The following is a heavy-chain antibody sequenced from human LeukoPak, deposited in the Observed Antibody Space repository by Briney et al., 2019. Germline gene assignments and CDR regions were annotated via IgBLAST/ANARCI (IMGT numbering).Heavy chain of an antibody. J-gene: IGHJ4*02. CDR2: FDPEDGET. Sequence: ASVKVSCKVSGYTLTELSMHCVRQAPGKGLVWMGGFDPEDGETIYAQKFQGRVTMTEDTSTDTAYMELSSLRSEDTAVYYCATDLMGGGYSGYDLIDYWGQGTLVTVSS. CDR1: GYTLTELS. CDR3: ATDLMGGGYSGYDLIDY. D-gene: IGHD5-12*01. V-gene: IGHV1-24*01.